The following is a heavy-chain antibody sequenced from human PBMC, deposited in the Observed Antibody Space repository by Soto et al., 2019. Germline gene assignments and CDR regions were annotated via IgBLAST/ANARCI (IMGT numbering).Heavy chain of an antibody. CDR1: GGSISSGAHY. V-gene: IGHV4-31*03. J-gene: IGHJ4*02. CDR2: IYYSGSN. Sequence: QVQLQESGPGLVKPSQTLSLTCTVSGGSISSGAHYWSWIRQLPGKGLEWIGNIYYSGSNYYNPSFKSRVTISVDTSNNQFSLNLSSVTAADTAIYYCAVDRYGVPRGDYFDSWGQGILVTVSS. D-gene: IGHD5-18*01. CDR3: AVDRYGVPRGDYFDS.